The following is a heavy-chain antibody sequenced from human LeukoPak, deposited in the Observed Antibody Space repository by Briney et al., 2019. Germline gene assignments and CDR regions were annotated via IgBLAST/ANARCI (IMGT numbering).Heavy chain of an antibody. Sequence: SETLSLTCTVSGGSISSHYYWIWIRQTPSKVLEWIGSIYYSGSTYYNPSLKSRVTISVDTSKNQFSLKLSSLTASETAVYYCARQYGSGSAYTPVVDLWGQGTLVTVSS. V-gene: IGHV4-39*01. D-gene: IGHD3-10*01. CDR3: ARQYGSGSAYTPVVDL. CDR2: IYYSGST. CDR1: GGSISSHYY. J-gene: IGHJ4*02.